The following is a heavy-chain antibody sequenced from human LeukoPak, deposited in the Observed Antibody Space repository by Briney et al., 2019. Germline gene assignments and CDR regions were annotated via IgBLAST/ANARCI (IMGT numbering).Heavy chain of an antibody. CDR1: GGSISSYY. CDR3: ARGAGDYDFWSGYYTGSYNWFDP. D-gene: IGHD3-3*01. V-gene: IGHV4-59*01. Sequence: PSKTLSLTCSVSGGSISSYYWSWIRQHPGKGLEWIGYIYYSGSTNYNPSLKSRVTISVDTSKNQFSLKLSSVTAADTAVYYCARGAGDYDFWSGYYTGSYNWFDPWGQGTLVTVSS. CDR2: IYYSGST. J-gene: IGHJ5*02.